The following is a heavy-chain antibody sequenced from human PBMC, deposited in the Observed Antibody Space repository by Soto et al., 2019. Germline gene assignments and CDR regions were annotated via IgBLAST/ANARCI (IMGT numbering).Heavy chain of an antibody. D-gene: IGHD3-22*01. CDR2: INAGNGNT. J-gene: IGHJ4*02. CDR3: ARGDFYDIHDY. Sequence: QVHLVQSGAEVKKPGASVKVSCKASGYTFTSYAIHWVRQAPGQRLEWMGWINAGNGNTNYSQKFQGRVTITRDTSASTDYMELSSLRSEDTAVYYCARGDFYDIHDYWGQGTLFTVSS. CDR1: GYTFTSYA. V-gene: IGHV1-3*01.